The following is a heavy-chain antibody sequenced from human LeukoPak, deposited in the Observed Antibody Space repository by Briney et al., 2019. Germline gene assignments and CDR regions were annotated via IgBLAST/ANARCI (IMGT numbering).Heavy chain of an antibody. Sequence: SETQSLTCAVSSGPISTSNWWSWVRQPPGKGLEWIGEIYHSGDTNYNPSLKSRVTISIDKSKNQFSLKLSSVTAADTAVYYCARTGTCSNPYFDYWGQGTLVTVSS. CDR1: SGPISTSNW. V-gene: IGHV4-4*02. J-gene: IGHJ4*02. CDR2: IYHSGDT. D-gene: IGHD1-14*01. CDR3: ARTGTCSNPYFDY.